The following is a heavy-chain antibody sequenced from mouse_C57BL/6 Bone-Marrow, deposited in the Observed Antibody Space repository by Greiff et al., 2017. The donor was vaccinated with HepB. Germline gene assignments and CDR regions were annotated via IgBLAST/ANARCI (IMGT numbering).Heavy chain of an antibody. CDR3: TNGDAMDY. CDR2: IDPENGDT. Sequence: VQLKESGAELVRPGASVKLSCTASGFNIKDDYMHWVKQRPEQGLEWIGWIDPENGDTEYASKFQGKATITADTSSNTAYLQLSSLTSEDTAVYYCTNGDAMDYWGQGTSVTVSS. D-gene: IGHD1-1*01. V-gene: IGHV14-4*01. J-gene: IGHJ4*01. CDR1: GFNIKDDY.